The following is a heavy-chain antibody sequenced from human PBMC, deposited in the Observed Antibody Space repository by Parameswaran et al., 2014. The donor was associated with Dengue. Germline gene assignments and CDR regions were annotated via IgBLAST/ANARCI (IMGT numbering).Heavy chain of an antibody. CDR3: AATNVLRDFWSGYYGFDY. CDR2: IYYSGST. J-gene: IGHJ4*02. V-gene: IGHV4-39*01. Sequence: KGLEWIGSIYYSGSTYYNPSLKSRVTISVDTSKNQFSLKLNSVTAADTAVYYCAATNVLRDFWSGYYGFDYWGQGSLVTV. D-gene: IGHD3-3*01.